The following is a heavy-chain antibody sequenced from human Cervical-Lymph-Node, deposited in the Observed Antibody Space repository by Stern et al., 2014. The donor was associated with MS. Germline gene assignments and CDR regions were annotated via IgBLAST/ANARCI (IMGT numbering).Heavy chain of an antibody. CDR3: ARASEVWNYVDY. J-gene: IGHJ4*02. D-gene: IGHD1-1*01. V-gene: IGHV4-31*03. CDR2: IYYSGST. Sequence: QVQLQESGPGLVKPSQTLSLTCTVSGGSISRGGYYWSWIRQHPGKGLEWIGYIYYSGSTYYNPSLKSRVTISVDTSKNQFSLKLSSVTAADTAVYYCARASEVWNYVDYWGQGTLVTVSS. CDR1: GGSISRGGYY.